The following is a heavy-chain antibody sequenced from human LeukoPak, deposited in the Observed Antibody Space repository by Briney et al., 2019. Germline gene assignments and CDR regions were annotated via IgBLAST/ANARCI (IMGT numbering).Heavy chain of an antibody. V-gene: IGHV4-39*01. D-gene: IGHD3-10*01. Sequence: SETLSLTCTVSGDSISSSNYYWGWIRQPPGTGLVWLRSMSYSGNTYNNPSLKTRVPITVDTSENQFSLKPSSVTAADTAVFYCARHLNGYYGSGTYWQDAFDIWGQGTMVTVSS. CDR3: ARHLNGYYGSGTYWQDAFDI. J-gene: IGHJ3*02. CDR2: MSYSGNT. CDR1: GDSISSSNYY.